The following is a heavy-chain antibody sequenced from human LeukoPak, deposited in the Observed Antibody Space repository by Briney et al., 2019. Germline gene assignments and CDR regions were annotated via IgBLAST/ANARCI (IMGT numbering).Heavy chain of an antibody. CDR3: ARWVPGARKDIVVVPAATEYYFDY. J-gene: IGHJ4*02. CDR2: INPNSGGT. V-gene: IGHV1-2*02. Sequence: ASLKVSCKASGYTFTGYYMHWVRQAPGQGLEWMGWINPNSGGTNYAQKFQGRVTMTRDTSISTAYMELSRLRSDDTAVYYCARWVPGARKDIVVVPAATEYYFDYWGQGTLVTVSS. CDR1: GYTFTGYY. D-gene: IGHD2-2*01.